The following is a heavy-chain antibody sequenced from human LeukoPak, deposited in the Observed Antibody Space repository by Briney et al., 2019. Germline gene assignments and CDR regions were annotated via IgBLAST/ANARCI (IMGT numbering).Heavy chain of an antibody. J-gene: IGHJ4*02. CDR3: ARRRGYSYGYDYFDY. V-gene: IGHV3-33*01. CDR1: GFTFSSYG. D-gene: IGHD5-18*01. CDR2: IWYDGSNK. Sequence: GRSLRLSCAASGFTFSSYGMHWVRQAPGKGLEWVAVIWYDGSNKYYADSVKGRFTISRDNSKNTLYLQMNSLRAEDTAVYYCARRRGYSYGYDYFDYWGQGTLVTVSS.